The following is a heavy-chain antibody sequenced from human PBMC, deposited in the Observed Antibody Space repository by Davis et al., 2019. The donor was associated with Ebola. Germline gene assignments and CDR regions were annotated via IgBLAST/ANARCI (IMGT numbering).Heavy chain of an antibody. CDR1: GGSFSGYY. V-gene: IGHV4-34*01. CDR2: INHSGST. D-gene: IGHD7-27*01. Sequence: PSETLSPTCAVYGGSFSGYYWSWIRQPPGKGLDWIGEINHSGSTNYNPSLKSRVTISVDTSKNHFSLKLSSVTAADTAVYYCACPPLGYYGMDVWGQGTTVTVSS. J-gene: IGHJ6*02. CDR3: ACPPLGYYGMDV.